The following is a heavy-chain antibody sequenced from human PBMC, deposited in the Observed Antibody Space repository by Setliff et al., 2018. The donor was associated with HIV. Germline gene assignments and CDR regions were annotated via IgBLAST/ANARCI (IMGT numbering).Heavy chain of an antibody. CDR2: IRSKSEDGTV. Sequence: GGSLRLSCAASGLIFSDAWMSWVRQAPGKGLEWLGRIRSKSEDGTVEYAGSVKGRFTISRDDAKNSLYLQMNSLKTEDTAVYYCTRDLGGPFDYWGQGTLVTVSS. CDR3: TRDLGGPFDY. J-gene: IGHJ4*02. CDR1: GLIFSDAW. V-gene: IGHV3-15*01. D-gene: IGHD3-16*01.